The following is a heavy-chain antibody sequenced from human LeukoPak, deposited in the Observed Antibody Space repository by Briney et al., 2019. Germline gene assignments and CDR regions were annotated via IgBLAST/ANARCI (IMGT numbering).Heavy chain of an antibody. V-gene: IGHV3-21*01. CDR1: GFIFSSYS. CDR3: SRDHEGLVGTTGGIDY. D-gene: IGHD1-26*01. Sequence: GGSLRLSCAASGFIFSSYSMSWVRQAQGKGLEWVSSISTSSSYIYYADSVKGRFTISRDNAKNSLYRQMNSLRDKERAMYYCSRDHEGLVGTTGGIDYWGQGTLVTVSS. J-gene: IGHJ4*02. CDR2: ISTSSSYI.